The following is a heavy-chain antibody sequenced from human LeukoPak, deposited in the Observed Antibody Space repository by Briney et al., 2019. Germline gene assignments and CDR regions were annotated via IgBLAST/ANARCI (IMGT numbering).Heavy chain of an antibody. CDR2: ISSSSRYI. CDR3: ARDRVVGAKRFDY. Sequence: GGSLRLSCAASKFTFKTYNMNWVRQAPGKGLEFVSSISSSSRYISYADSVKGRFTISRDNAKNSLYLQMNSLRAEDTAVYYCARDRVVGAKRFDYWGQGTLVTVSS. V-gene: IGHV3-21*01. CDR1: KFTFKTYN. D-gene: IGHD1-26*01. J-gene: IGHJ4*02.